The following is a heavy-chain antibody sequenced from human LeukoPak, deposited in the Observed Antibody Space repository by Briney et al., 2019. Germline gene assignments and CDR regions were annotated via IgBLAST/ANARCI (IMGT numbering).Heavy chain of an antibody. Sequence: GGSLRLSCAASGFTFTYAWMSWVRQAPGKGLEWVSGISGSGGSTEYADSVKGRFTISRDNSKNTLYLQMNSLSAEDTAVYYCARLIGSVDTAVDYWGQGTLVTVSS. V-gene: IGHV3-23*01. CDR3: ARLIGSVDTAVDY. J-gene: IGHJ4*02. CDR2: ISGSGGST. D-gene: IGHD5-18*01. CDR1: GFTFTYAW.